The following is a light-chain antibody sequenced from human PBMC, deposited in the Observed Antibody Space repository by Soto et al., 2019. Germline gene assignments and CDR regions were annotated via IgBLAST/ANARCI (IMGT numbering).Light chain of an antibody. CDR3: SSYTSSGTLV. J-gene: IGLJ1*01. CDR1: NSDLGGYNY. CDR2: EVS. Sequence: QSVLTQPASVSGSPGQSITVSCTGTNSDLGGYNYVSWYQHHPGKAPKLMIYEVSNRPSGVSNRFSGSKSGNTASLAISGLHAEDEADYYCSSYTSSGTLVFGTGTKLTVL. V-gene: IGLV2-14*01.